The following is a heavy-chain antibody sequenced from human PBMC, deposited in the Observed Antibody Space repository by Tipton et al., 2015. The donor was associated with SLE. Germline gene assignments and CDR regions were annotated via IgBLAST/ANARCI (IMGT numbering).Heavy chain of an antibody. J-gene: IGHJ4*02. V-gene: IGHV3-48*03. CDR1: GLTFSNYA. CDR3: ARSQYDSTGYCLDY. Sequence: VQLVQSGGGLVQPGGSLRLSCEASGLTFSNYAMSWVRQAPGKGLEWISYISAGSGRTQYYADSVKGRFTISRDNAVSSVYLQMDSLRAEDTAVYYCARSQYDSTGYCLDYWGRGTLVTVSS. CDR2: ISAGSGRTQ. D-gene: IGHD3-22*01.